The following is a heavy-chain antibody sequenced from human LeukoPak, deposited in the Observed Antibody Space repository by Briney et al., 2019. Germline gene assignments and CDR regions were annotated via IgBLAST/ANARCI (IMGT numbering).Heavy chain of an antibody. CDR2: ISSSSSTI. Sequence: GGSLRLSCAASGFTFSSYSMNWVRQAPGKGLEWVSYISSSSSTIYYADSVKGRFTISRDNAKNSLYLQMNSLRAEDTAVYYCARGPAGLLGVFDYWGQGTLVTVSS. CDR1: GFTFSSYS. CDR3: ARGPAGLLGVFDY. V-gene: IGHV3-48*04. D-gene: IGHD2-15*01. J-gene: IGHJ4*02.